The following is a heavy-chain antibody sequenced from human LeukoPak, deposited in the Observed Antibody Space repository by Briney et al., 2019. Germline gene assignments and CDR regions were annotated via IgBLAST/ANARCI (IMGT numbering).Heavy chain of an antibody. CDR3: ARHSDVIGAI. CDR1: GYTFTHQW. Sequence: GESLRISCKASGYTFTHQWIGRVRQMSGSGREWMGIIYPRDSDTISSPSFQGHVTISADTSINTAYLEWSSLEASDTAIYYCARHSDVIGAIWGQGTLVTVSS. J-gene: IGHJ4*02. D-gene: IGHD3-10*01. CDR2: IYPRDSDT. V-gene: IGHV5-51*01.